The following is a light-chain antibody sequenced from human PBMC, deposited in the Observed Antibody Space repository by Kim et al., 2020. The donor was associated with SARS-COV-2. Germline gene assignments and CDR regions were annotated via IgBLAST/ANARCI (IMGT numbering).Light chain of an antibody. Sequence: SVGDRVTITCRASQSISSYLNWFQQKPGKAPKLLIYATSSLQSGVPSRFSGRSSETDFTLTISSLQPEEFATYYCQQSYSSPPISFGQGTRLEIK. CDR1: QSISSY. CDR2: ATS. CDR3: QQSYSSPPIS. V-gene: IGKV1-39*01. J-gene: IGKJ5*01.